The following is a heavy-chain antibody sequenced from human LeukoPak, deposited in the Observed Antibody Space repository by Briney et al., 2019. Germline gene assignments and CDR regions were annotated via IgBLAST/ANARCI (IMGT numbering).Heavy chain of an antibody. CDR3: ARDHLLYSSSWYNYYYYGMDV. CDR1: GGSISSYY. J-gene: IGHJ6*02. Sequence: SETLSLTCIVSGGSISSYYWSWIRQPAGKGLEWIGRIYTSGSTNYNPSLKSRVTMSVDTSKNQFSLKLSSVTAADTAVYYCARDHLLYSSSWYNYYYYGMDVWGQGTTVTVSS. D-gene: IGHD6-13*01. V-gene: IGHV4-4*07. CDR2: IYTSGST.